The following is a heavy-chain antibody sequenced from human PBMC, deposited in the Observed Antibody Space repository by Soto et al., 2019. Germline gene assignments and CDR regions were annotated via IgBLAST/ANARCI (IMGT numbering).Heavy chain of an antibody. V-gene: IGHV4-34*01. D-gene: IGHD6-6*01. CDR3: ARGRAARPYYMDV. J-gene: IGHJ6*03. Sequence: PSETLSLTCAVYGGSFSGYYWSWIRQPPGKGLEWIGEINHSGSTNYNPSLKSRVTISVDTSKNQLSLKLSSVTAADTAVYYCARGRAARPYYMDVWGKGTTVTVSS. CDR2: INHSGST. CDR1: GGSFSGYY.